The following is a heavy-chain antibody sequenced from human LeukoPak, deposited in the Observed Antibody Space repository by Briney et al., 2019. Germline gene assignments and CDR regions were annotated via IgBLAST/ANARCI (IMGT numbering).Heavy chain of an antibody. CDR1: GGSISSSSYY. J-gene: IGHJ5*02. Sequence: SETLSLTCTVSGGSISSSSYYWGWIRQPPGKGLEWIGSIYHSGSTCYNPSLKSRVTISVDTSKNQFSLNLNSVIAADTAMYYCARAKITAADIDRPFDPWGQGTLVTVSS. CDR2: IYHSGST. CDR3: ARAKITAADIDRPFDP. V-gene: IGHV4-39*07. D-gene: IGHD6-13*01.